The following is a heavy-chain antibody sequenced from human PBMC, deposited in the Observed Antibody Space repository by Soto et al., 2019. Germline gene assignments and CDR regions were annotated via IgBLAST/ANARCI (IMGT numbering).Heavy chain of an antibody. CDR2: IYYSGST. CDR3: ARRNMVRGVPYYYYYMDV. D-gene: IGHD3-10*01. Sequence: PSETLSLTCTVSGGSISSYYWSWIRQPPGKGLEWIGYIYYSGSTNYNPSLKSRVTISVDTSKNQFSLKLSSVTAADTAVYYCARRNMVRGVPYYYYYMDVWGKGTTVT. CDR1: GGSISSYY. V-gene: IGHV4-59*08. J-gene: IGHJ6*03.